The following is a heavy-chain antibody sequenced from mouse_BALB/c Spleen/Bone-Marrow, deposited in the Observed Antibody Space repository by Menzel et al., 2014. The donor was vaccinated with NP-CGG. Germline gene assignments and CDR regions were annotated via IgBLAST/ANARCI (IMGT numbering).Heavy chain of an antibody. CDR1: GFPLTTYG. V-gene: IGHV2-2*01. CDR3: ARKLRFYAMDY. D-gene: IGHD1-1*01. CDR2: IWSGGNT. J-gene: IGHJ4*01. Sequence: VQLQQSGPGLVQPSQSLSITCTVSGFPLTTYGVHWVRPSPGKGLEWLGAIWSGGNTDYNAAFISRLSISKDNSKSXVFFEMNSLQAYDTAIYYCARKLRFYAMDYWGQGTSVTVSS.